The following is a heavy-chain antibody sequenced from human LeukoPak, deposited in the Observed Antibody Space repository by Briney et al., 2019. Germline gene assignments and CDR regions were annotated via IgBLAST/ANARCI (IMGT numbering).Heavy chain of an antibody. D-gene: IGHD3-22*01. CDR2: IYHSGST. J-gene: IGHJ4*02. CDR3: ARVPYYYDSSGTFDY. V-gene: IGHV4-38-2*02. Sequence: PSETLSLTCTVSGYSISSGYYWGWIRQPPGKGLEWIGSIYHSGSTYYNPSLKSRVTISVDTSKNQFSLKLSSVTAADTAVYYCARVPYYYDSSGTFDYWGQGTLVTVSS. CDR1: GYSISSGYY.